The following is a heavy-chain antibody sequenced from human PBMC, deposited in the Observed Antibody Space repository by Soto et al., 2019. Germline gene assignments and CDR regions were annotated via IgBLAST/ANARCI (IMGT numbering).Heavy chain of an antibody. V-gene: IGHV3-7*03. Sequence: WGCMRLSXAACGLRFSIYGMSWVSQAPGKGLEWVANIKQDESEKNYAYSVKGRFTISRDNAKNSLYLQMNSLRAEDTAVYYCTNDKFSGNYYVRGITYYFEYWGQGTLVTVSS. J-gene: IGHJ4*02. CDR2: IKQDESEK. CDR3: TNDKFSGNYYVRGITYYFEY. D-gene: IGHD1-26*01. CDR1: GLRFSIYG.